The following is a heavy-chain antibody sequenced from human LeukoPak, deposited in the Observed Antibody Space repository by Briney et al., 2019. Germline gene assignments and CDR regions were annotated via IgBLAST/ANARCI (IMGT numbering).Heavy chain of an antibody. J-gene: IGHJ4*02. D-gene: IGHD2-2*01. CDR3: ARGGYCSSTSCYYDFWSGYPDY. CDR2: INPNSGGT. CDR1: GGTFSSYA. V-gene: IGHV1-2*02. Sequence: ASVKVSCKASGGTFSSYAISWVRQAPGQGLEWMGWINPNSGGTNYAQKFQGRVTMTRDTSISTAYMELSRLRSDDTAVYYCARGGYCSSTSCYYDFWSGYPDYWGQGTLVTVSS.